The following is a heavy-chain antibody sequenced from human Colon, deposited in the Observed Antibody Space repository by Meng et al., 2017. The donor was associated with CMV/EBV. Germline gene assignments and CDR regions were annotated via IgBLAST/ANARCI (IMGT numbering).Heavy chain of an antibody. CDR2: IRNDGSIQ. CDR1: GFRFSSSQ. J-gene: IGHJ5*02. D-gene: IGHD2-15*01. CDR3: AKDRGYQVSFEDS. V-gene: IGHV3-30*02. Sequence: GESLKISCAASGFRFSSSQMHWVRQAPGKGLEWVAFIRNDGSIQHHAHFVRGRFSVSRDSSTNSVYLEMNSLRGEDTAFYHCAKDRGYQVSFEDSWGLGTQVTVSS.